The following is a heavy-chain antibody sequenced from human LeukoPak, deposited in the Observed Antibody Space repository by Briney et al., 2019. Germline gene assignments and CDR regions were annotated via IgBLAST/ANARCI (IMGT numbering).Heavy chain of an antibody. D-gene: IGHD6-19*01. CDR1: GFTFSSYW. J-gene: IGHJ4*02. CDR3: ARDRAVAALFDN. Sequence: GGSLRLSCAASGFTFSSYWMTWVRQTPGKGLEWGANIKEDGGEQNYVDSVEGRFTISRDNTKNSVFLQMNSLRAEDTAIYYCARDRAVAALFDNWGQGTLVTVSS. CDR2: IKEDGGEQ. V-gene: IGHV3-7*01.